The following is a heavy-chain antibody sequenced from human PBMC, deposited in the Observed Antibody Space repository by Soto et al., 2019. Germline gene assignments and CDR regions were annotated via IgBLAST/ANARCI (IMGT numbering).Heavy chain of an antibody. Sequence: PGESLKISCQGSGYRFTSYWIGWVRPLPGKGLEWMGIIYPGDSDTRYSPSFQGQVTISADKSISTAYLQWSSLKASDTAMYYCARAATDCSGGSCYLGYYYYYGMDVWGQGTTVTVSS. CDR1: GYRFTSYW. CDR2: IYPGDSDT. J-gene: IGHJ6*02. CDR3: ARAATDCSGGSCYLGYYYYYGMDV. V-gene: IGHV5-51*01. D-gene: IGHD2-15*01.